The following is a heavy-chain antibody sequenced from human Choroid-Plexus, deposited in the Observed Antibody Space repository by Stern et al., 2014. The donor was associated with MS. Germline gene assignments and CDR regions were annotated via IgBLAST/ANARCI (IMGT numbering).Heavy chain of an antibody. Sequence: QVTLKESGPTLVKPTQTLTLTCTFSGFSLSTSGAGVTWIRQPPGKALEWLAVLYWDDEKRYNPSLKTRLTIARDTSKSQVVLTMTSMDPVDTATYYCAHLFSDASSSWCDPWGQGTRVTVSS. CDR1: GFSLSTSGAG. CDR3: AHLFSDASSSWCDP. D-gene: IGHD6-6*01. J-gene: IGHJ5*02. V-gene: IGHV2-5*02. CDR2: LYWDDEK.